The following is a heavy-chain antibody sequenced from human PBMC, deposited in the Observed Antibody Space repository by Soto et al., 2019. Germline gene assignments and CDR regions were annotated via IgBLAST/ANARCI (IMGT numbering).Heavy chain of an antibody. J-gene: IGHJ3*02. CDR1: GFTFSSYA. Sequence: PGGSLRLSCAASGFTFSSYAMSWVLQAPWKGLEWVSAISGSGGSTYYADSVKGRFTISRDNSKNTLYLQMNSLRAEDTAVYYCAYSNPAHIVLVTALGAFDIWGQRTMVTVSS. V-gene: IGHV3-23*01. D-gene: IGHD2-21*02. CDR3: AYSNPAHIVLVTALGAFDI. CDR2: ISGSGGST.